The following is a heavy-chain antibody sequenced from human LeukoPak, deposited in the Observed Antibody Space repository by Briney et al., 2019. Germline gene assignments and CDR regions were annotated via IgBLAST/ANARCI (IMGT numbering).Heavy chain of an antibody. J-gene: IGHJ6*02. V-gene: IGHV3-30*18. Sequence: GGSLRLSCAASGFTFSSYGMHWVRQAPGKGLEWVAVISYDGSNKYYADSVKGRFTISRDNSKNTLYLQMNSLRAEDTAVYYCAKAGFYSNCYYYYGMDVWGQGTTVTVSS. CDR1: GFTFSSYG. D-gene: IGHD4-11*01. CDR3: AKAGFYSNCYYYYGMDV. CDR2: ISYDGSNK.